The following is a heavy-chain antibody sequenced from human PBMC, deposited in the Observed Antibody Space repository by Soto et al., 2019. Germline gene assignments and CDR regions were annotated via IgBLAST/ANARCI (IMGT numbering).Heavy chain of an antibody. CDR1: GDSVSSNSAA. CDR2: TYYRSTRWYN. V-gene: IGHV6-1*01. Sequence: SQTLSLTCAISGDSVSSNSAAWNWIRQSPSRGLEWLGRTYYRSTRWYNDYAVSVRGRITVNPDTSKNQFSLHLNSVTPEDTAFYYCAETTPLQGYYRDVWDKGSTVTVSS. J-gene: IGHJ6*03. CDR3: AETTPLQGYYRDV. D-gene: IGHD2-15*01.